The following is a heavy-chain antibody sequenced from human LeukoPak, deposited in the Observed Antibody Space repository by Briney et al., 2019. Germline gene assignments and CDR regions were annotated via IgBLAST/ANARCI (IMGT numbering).Heavy chain of an antibody. CDR2: ISSSGTTI. J-gene: IGHJ4*02. Sequence: GGSLRLSCAASGFTFSSYEMNWVRQAPGKGLEWDSYISSSGTTIYYADSVKGRFTISRDNAKNSLYLQMNSLRGEDTAVYYCARDRLMYSSSWSASDYWGQGTLVTVSS. D-gene: IGHD6-13*01. CDR3: ARDRLMYSSSWSASDY. V-gene: IGHV3-48*03. CDR1: GFTFSSYE.